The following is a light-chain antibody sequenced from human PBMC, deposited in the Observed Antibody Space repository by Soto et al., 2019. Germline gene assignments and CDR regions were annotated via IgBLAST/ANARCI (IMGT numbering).Light chain of an antibody. V-gene: IGKV1-5*01. Sequence: DIQITQSPSTLSASVGDRVIITCRASQSISFYLAWYQQKPGKAPKVLIWNASTLQRGVPSRFSGSGSGTESTLTISSLQPDDFATYYCQQYNHYTTWTFGQGTKVDIK. CDR3: QQYNHYTTWT. CDR2: NAS. J-gene: IGKJ1*01. CDR1: QSISFY.